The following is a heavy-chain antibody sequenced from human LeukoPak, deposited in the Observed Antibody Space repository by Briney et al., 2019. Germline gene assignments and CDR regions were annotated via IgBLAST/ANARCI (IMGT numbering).Heavy chain of an antibody. CDR2: ISGSGGST. CDR3: ARQGYDFSFDY. D-gene: IGHD5-12*01. Sequence: GGSLRLSCAASGFTFSSYAMSWVRQAPGKGLECVSIISGSGGSTYYADSVKGRFTTSRDNSTNSLYLQMNSLRAEDTAVYYCARQGYDFSFDYWGQGTLVTVSS. J-gene: IGHJ4*02. CDR1: GFTFSSYA. V-gene: IGHV3-23*01.